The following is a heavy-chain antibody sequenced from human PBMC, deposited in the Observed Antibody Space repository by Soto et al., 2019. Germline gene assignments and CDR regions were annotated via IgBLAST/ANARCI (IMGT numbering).Heavy chain of an antibody. D-gene: IGHD1-1*01. V-gene: IGHV3-11*01. CDR1: GFAFSDYY. Sequence: PGGSLRLSCAASGFAFSDYYMSWIRQAPGKGLEWVSDISSSGSIIYYADSVKGRFTISRDNAKNSLYLQMNSLRAEDTAVYYCARGNGYYYYGMDVWGQGTTVTVSS. CDR2: ISSSGSII. J-gene: IGHJ6*02. CDR3: ARGNGYYYYGMDV.